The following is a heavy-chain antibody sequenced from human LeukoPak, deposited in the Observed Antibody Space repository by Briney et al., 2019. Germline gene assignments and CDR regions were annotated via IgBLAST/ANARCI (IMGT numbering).Heavy chain of an antibody. CDR1: GYTFTGYY. D-gene: IGHD4-17*01. V-gene: IGHV1-46*01. CDR3: ARVSYGDYGYYYHYMDV. J-gene: IGHJ6*03. Sequence: ASVKVSCKASGYTFTGYYMHWVRQAPGQGLEWMGIINPSGGSTSYAQKFQGRVTMTRDMSTSTVYMELSSLRSEDTAVYYCARVSYGDYGYYYHYMDVWGKGTTVTVSS. CDR2: INPSGGST.